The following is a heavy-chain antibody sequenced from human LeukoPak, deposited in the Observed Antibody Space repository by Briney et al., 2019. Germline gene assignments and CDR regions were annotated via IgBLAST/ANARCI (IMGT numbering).Heavy chain of an antibody. J-gene: IGHJ3*02. CDR1: GYTFTSYA. V-gene: IGHV7-4-1*02. D-gene: IGHD6-13*01. CDR2: INTNTGNP. CDR3: ANYIAAAGSRAFDI. Sequence: ASVKVSCKASGYTFTSYAMNWVRQAPGQGLEWMGWINTNTGNPTYAQGFTGRFVFSLDTSVSTAYLQISSLKAEDTAVYYCANYIAAAGSRAFDIWGQGTMVTVSS.